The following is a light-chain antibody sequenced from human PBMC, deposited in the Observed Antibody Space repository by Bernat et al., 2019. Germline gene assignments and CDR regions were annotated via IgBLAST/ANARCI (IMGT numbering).Light chain of an antibody. J-gene: IGLJ3*02. CDR1: SPHSSYA. V-gene: IGLV4-69*01. CDR2: LNSDGSH. CDR3: QSWSGAMA. Sequence: QLVLTQSPSASSSLGASVKLTCTLTSPHSSYAIAWHQQHPERGPRYLMRLNSDGSHTKGDGIPDRFSGSSAGPDRYHTISSLQSEDEADYYCQSWSGAMAFGGGTKLTVL.